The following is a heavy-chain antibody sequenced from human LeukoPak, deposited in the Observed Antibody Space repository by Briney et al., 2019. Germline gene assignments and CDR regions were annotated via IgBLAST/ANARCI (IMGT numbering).Heavy chain of an antibody. CDR2: ILGNAAAT. D-gene: IGHD6-19*01. Sequence: PGGSLRLSCAASGFTFSAYDMQWVRQAPGKGLEWVSAILGNAAATYYADSVKGRFTISRDTSKLYLQMNSLSVDDTATYYCAKDRVPDSRWNFDYWGQGTVVTVSS. CDR1: GFTFSAYD. V-gene: IGHV3-23*01. J-gene: IGHJ4*02. CDR3: AKDRVPDSRWNFDY.